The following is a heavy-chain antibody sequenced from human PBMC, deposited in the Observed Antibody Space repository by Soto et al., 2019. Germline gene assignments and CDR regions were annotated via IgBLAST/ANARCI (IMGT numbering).Heavy chain of an antibody. Sequence: EVQLVESGGGLIQPGESLRLSCATSGFPFSDNYMTWVRQAPGKGLEWVSVSYSSGTTYYADSVKGRFTISRDNSKNTLYLQMNSLRPEDTAMYYFARGGSAFDMWGQGTMVTVSS. CDR1: GFPFSDNY. D-gene: IGHD3-10*01. CDR3: ARGGSAFDM. J-gene: IGHJ3*02. CDR2: SYSSGTT. V-gene: IGHV3-53*01.